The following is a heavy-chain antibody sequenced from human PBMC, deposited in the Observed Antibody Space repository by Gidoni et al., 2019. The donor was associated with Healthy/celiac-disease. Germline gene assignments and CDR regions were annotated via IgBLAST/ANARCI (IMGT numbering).Heavy chain of an antibody. J-gene: IGHJ4*02. CDR2: ISSSSSYI. Sequence: EVQLVESAGGLVTPGGSLRLSCAASGFTFSSYSMNWVRQAPGKGLEWVSSISSSSSYIYYADSVKGRFTISRDNAKNSLYLQMNSLRAEDTAVYYCARDFSRGSAVAGHFDYWGQGTLVTVSS. D-gene: IGHD6-19*01. CDR1: GFTFSSYS. CDR3: ARDFSRGSAVAGHFDY. V-gene: IGHV3-21*01.